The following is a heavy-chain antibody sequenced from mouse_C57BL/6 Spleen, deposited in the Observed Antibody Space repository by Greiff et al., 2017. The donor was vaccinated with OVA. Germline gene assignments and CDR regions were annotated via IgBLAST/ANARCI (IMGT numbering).Heavy chain of an antibody. V-gene: IGHV5-16*01. Sequence: EVNVVESEGGLVQPGSSMKLSCTASGFTFSDYYMAWVRQVPEKGLEWVANINYDGSSTYYLDSLKSRFIISRDNAKNILYLQMSSLKSEDTATYYCAKLGRYFDVWGTGTTVTVSS. J-gene: IGHJ1*03. CDR1: GFTFSDYY. D-gene: IGHD4-1*01. CDR3: AKLGRYFDV. CDR2: INYDGSST.